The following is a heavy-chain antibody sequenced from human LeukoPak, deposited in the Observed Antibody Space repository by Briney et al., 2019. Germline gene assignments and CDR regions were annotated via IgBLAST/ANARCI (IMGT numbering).Heavy chain of an antibody. CDR3: ARDPHGYWWFDP. V-gene: IGHV3-74*01. Sequence: GGSLRLSCAASGFTFSNYWMHWVRQAPGKGLVWVSRINSDGSSTNYADSVKGRFTISRDNAKNTLYLQMNSLRAEDTAVYYCARDPHGYWWFDPWGQGTLVTVSS. CDR1: GFTFSNYW. J-gene: IGHJ5*02. D-gene: IGHD5-18*01. CDR2: INSDGSST.